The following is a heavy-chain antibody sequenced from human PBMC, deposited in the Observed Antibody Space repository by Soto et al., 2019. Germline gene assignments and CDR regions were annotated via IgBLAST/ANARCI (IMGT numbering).Heavy chain of an antibody. J-gene: IGHJ5*02. D-gene: IGHD3-9*01. CDR3: ARLGYDILTDPRRFDP. CDR2: ISAYNGNT. CDR1: GYTFTSYG. Sequence: QVQLVQSGAEVKKPGASVKVSCKASGYTFTSYGISWVRQAPGQGLEWMGWISAYNGNTNYAQKLQGRVTMTTDTSTSTGYMELRSLRSDDTAVYYCARLGYDILTDPRRFDPWGQGTLVTVSS. V-gene: IGHV1-18*01.